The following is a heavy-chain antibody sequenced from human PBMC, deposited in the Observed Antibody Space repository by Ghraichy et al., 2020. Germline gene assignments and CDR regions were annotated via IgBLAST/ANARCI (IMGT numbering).Heavy chain of an antibody. J-gene: IGHJ4*02. CDR3: AKDPIAAAAHQTHLDY. D-gene: IGHD6-13*01. Sequence: GESLNISCAASGSTFSSYAMSWLRQAPGKGLEWVSAISGSGGSTYYADSVKGRFTISRDNSKNTLYLQMNSLRAEDTAVYYCAKDPIAAAAHQTHLDYWGQGTLVTVSS. CDR2: ISGSGGST. V-gene: IGHV3-23*01. CDR1: GSTFSSYA.